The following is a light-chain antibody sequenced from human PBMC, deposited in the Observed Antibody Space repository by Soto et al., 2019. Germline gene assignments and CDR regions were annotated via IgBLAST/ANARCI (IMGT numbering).Light chain of an antibody. CDR1: QNVSSSY. CDR3: QQYGSSLLT. V-gene: IGKV3-20*01. CDR2: GAS. J-gene: IGKJ4*01. Sequence: EIVLTQSPGTLSLSPGERATLSCRASQNVSSSYLAWYQQKPGQAPRLLIYGASSRATGIPDRFSGSGSGTDFTLTISRLEPEDFAVYYCQQYGSSLLTFGGGTKVEIK.